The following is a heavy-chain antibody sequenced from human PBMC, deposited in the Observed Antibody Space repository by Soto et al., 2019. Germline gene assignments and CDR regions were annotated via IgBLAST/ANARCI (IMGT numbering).Heavy chain of an antibody. D-gene: IGHD6-13*01. V-gene: IGHV4-31*03. CDR2: IYYSGST. CDR1: GASISSGGYY. J-gene: IGHJ4*02. CDR3: ARGRVEGAAAGTRMGHFDY. Sequence: SETLSLTCTVSGASISSGGYYSSWIRQQPGPGLEWIGYIYYSGSTYYNPSLKSRVTISVDTSKNQFSLKLSSVTAADTAVYYCARGRVEGAAAGTRMGHFDYWGQGTLATVSS.